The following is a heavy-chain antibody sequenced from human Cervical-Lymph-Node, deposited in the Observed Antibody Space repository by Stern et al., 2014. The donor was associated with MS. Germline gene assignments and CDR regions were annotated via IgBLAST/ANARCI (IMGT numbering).Heavy chain of an antibody. J-gene: IGHJ4*02. CDR3: ALRRSYYVY. V-gene: IGHV1-69*01. Sequence: QVQLGQSESEVKKPGSSVKVSCKPSGDTFSSYALSWVRQAPGQGLEWVGGLIPFFGATRYGQRFQGRVTITPEESTGTAFMELSNLTSDDTAVYYCALRRSYYVYWGQGTLITVSS. CDR2: LIPFFGAT. CDR1: GDTFSSYA. D-gene: IGHD4-11*01.